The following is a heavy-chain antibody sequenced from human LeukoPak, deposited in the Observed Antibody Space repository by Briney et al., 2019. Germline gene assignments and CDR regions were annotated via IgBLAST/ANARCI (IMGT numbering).Heavy chain of an antibody. CDR3: AKVSPYCSSTSCRKPIGWFDP. D-gene: IGHD2-2*01. CDR1: GFTFSSYG. V-gene: IGHV3-30*02. Sequence: GGSLRLSCAASGFTFSSYGMHWVRQAPGKGLEWVAFIRYDGSNKYYADSVKGRFTISRDNSKNTLYLQMNSLRAEDTAVYYCAKVSPYCSSTSCRKPIGWFDPWGQGTLVTVSS. J-gene: IGHJ5*02. CDR2: IRYDGSNK.